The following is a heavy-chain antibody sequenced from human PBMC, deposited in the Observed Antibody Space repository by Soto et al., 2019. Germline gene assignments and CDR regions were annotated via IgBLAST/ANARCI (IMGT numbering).Heavy chain of an antibody. J-gene: IGHJ4*02. CDR3: ANGCGGTCYSRIHY. Sequence: EVQLLESGGGLVQPGGSLRLSCAASGFTFSSYAMSWVRQAPGKGLEWVSGISDSGGSTYYADSMKGRFTISRDNSKNTLYLQMNSLRAEDTDVYYCANGCGGTCYSRIHYWGQGTLVTVSS. D-gene: IGHD2-15*01. CDR2: ISDSGGST. CDR1: GFTFSSYA. V-gene: IGHV3-23*01.